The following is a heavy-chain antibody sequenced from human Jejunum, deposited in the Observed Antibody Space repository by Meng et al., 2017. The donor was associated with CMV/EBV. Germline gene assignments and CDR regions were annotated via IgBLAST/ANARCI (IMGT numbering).Heavy chain of an antibody. D-gene: IGHD3-22*01. CDR2: IYYSGST. CDR1: GGSIRSGDSY. Sequence: VSGGSIRSGDSYWRWLRQPPGKGLEWIGYIYYSGSTYYNPSLKSRVTISVDTSKNQFSLKLSSVTAADTAVYYCARAQWLLGYWFDPWGQGTLVTVSS. V-gene: IGHV4-30-4*08. J-gene: IGHJ5*02. CDR3: ARAQWLLGYWFDP.